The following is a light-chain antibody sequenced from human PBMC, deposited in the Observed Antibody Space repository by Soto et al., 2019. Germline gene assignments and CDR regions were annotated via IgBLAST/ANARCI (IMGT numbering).Light chain of an antibody. J-gene: IGKJ2*01. CDR2: GAS. CDR1: QSVSSSY. V-gene: IGKV3-20*01. CDR3: QQYGSSRST. Sequence: EIVLTQSPGTLSLSPGEGATLSCRASQSVSSSYLAWYQQKPGQAPRLLIYGASSRATGIPDRFSGSGSGTDFTLTISSLEPEDFAVYYCQQYGSSRSTFGQGTKLDIK.